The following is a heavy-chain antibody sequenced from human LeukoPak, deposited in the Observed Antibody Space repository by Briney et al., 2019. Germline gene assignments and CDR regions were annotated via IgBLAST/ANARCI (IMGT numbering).Heavy chain of an antibody. V-gene: IGHV3-33*06. Sequence: GGSLRLSCAASGFTFSSYGMHWVRQAPGKGLEWVAAIWYDGSNKYYADSVKGRFTISRDNSKNTLYLQMNSLRAEDTAVYYCAKDRGAYCSSTSCYLDYWGQGTLVTVSS. D-gene: IGHD2-2*01. CDR2: IWYDGSNK. CDR1: GFTFSSYG. J-gene: IGHJ4*02. CDR3: AKDRGAYCSSTSCYLDY.